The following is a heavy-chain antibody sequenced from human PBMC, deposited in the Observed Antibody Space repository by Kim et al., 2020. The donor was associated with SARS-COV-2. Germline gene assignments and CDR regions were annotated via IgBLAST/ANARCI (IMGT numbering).Heavy chain of an antibody. J-gene: IGHJ6*02. V-gene: IGHV3-9*01. CDR2: ISWNSGSI. D-gene: IGHD3-10*01. CDR1: GFTFDDYA. Sequence: GGSLRLSCAASGFTFDDYAMHWVRQAPGKGLEWVSGISWNSGSIGYADSVKGRFTISRDNAKNSLYLQMNSLRAEDTALYYCAKQGQVGLAQPYYYYGMDVWGQGTTVTVSS. CDR3: AKQGQVGLAQPYYYYGMDV.